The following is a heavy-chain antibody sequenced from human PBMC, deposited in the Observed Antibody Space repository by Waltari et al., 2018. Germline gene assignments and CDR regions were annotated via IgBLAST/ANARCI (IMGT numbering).Heavy chain of an antibody. V-gene: IGHV3-30*02. Sequence: QLIESGGGVVPPGGSLRLSCATSGFSFRSFGLHWARQASGQGLEWVSFIPYDGSVTSYSESVRGRFTISRDNSLNTVFLQMNSLRPEDTGVYFCAKVKYYSGSGTYSPFDSWGPGTLVTVSS. CDR3: AKVKYYSGSGTYSPFDS. CDR2: IPYDGSVT. D-gene: IGHD3-10*01. CDR1: GFSFRSFG. J-gene: IGHJ4*02.